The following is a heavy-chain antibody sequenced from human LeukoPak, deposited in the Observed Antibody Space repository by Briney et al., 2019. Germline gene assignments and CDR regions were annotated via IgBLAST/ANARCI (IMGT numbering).Heavy chain of an antibody. CDR3: ARDSYDFWSGYKYYYGMDV. J-gene: IGHJ6*02. CDR2: INPNSGGT. D-gene: IGHD3-3*01. V-gene: IGHV1-2*02. CDR1: GYTFTGYY. Sequence: GASVKVSCKASGYTFTGYYMHWVRQAPGQGLEWMGWINPNSGGTNYAQKFQGRVTMTRDTSISTAYMELSRLRSDDTAVYYCARDSYDFWSGYKYYYGMDVWGQGTTVTASS.